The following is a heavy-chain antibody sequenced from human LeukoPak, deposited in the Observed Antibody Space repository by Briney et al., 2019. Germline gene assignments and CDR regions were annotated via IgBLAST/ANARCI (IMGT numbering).Heavy chain of an antibody. CDR3: GRAGYYCIDI. CDR1: GGSISSSSYY. D-gene: IGHD5-12*01. CDR2: IYYSGST. V-gene: IGHV4-39*01. J-gene: IGHJ3*02. Sequence: SVTLSLTCTVSGGSISSSSYYRGWIRQPPGKGLEWIGSIYYSGSTYYNPSLKSRVTISVDTSKNQFSLKLSSVTAADTAMYYCGRAGYYCIDIWGQGTMVTVSS.